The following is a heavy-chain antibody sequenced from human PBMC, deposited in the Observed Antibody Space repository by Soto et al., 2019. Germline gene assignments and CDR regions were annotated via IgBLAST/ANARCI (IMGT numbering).Heavy chain of an antibody. D-gene: IGHD6-19*01. V-gene: IGHV4-34*01. CDR1: GGSFDTYY. CDR2: SNHRGSN. Sequence: SETLSLTCVVSGGSFDTYYWNWIRQSPGRGLEWIGESNHRGSNNYSPSLKSRVTISLDTSKNQFSLKLTSVTAADTAVYYCARGGSSDWQVALDMWGQGTMVTVSS. CDR3: ARGGSSDWQVALDM. J-gene: IGHJ3*02.